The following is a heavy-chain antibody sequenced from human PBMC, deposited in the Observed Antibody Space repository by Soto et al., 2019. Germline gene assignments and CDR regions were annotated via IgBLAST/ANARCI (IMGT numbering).Heavy chain of an antibody. D-gene: IGHD2-15*01. Sequence: GRSLRLSCSASGFNFKIYGMTWVRQAPGKGLEWISDISTLGTTIHYADSVRDRFTISRDNHTNTVYLHLTSLRDEDTAVYYCARVAIMGVVNSPVFFSDLWGQGTLVTVSS. CDR1: GFNFKIYG. CDR3: ARVAIMGVVNSPVFFSDL. J-gene: IGHJ5*02. CDR2: ISTLGTTI. V-gene: IGHV3-48*03.